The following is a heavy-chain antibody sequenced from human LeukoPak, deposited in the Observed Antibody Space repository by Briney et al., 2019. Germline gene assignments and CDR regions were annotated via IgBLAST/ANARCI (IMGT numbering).Heavy chain of an antibody. CDR3: ATVGRSSGSYYGDAFDI. V-gene: IGHV1-24*01. D-gene: IGHD1-26*01. CDR1: GYTLTELS. J-gene: IGHJ3*02. Sequence: ASVKVSCKVSGYTLTELSMHWVRQAPGKGLEWMGGFDPEDGETIYAQKFQGRVTMTEDTSTDTAYMELSSLRSEDTAVYYCATVGRSSGSYYGDAFDIWGQGTMVTVSS. CDR2: FDPEDGET.